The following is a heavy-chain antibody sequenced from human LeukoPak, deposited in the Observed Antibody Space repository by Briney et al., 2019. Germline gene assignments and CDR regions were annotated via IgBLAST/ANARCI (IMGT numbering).Heavy chain of an antibody. CDR1: GGSFSGYY. J-gene: IGHJ6*03. V-gene: IGHV4-34*01. CDR3: ARLRRSYYGSGSYYYYYYYMDV. D-gene: IGHD3-10*01. CDR2: INHSGST. Sequence: SETLSLTCAVYGGSFSGYYWSWIRQPPGKGLEWIGEINHSGSTNYNPSLKSRVTISVDTSKNQFSLKLSSVTAADTAVYYCARLRRSYYGSGSYYYYYYYMDVWGKGTTVTVSS.